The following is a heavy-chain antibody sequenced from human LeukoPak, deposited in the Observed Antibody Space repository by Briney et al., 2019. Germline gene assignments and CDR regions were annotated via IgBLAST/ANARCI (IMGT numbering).Heavy chain of an antibody. V-gene: IGHV1-46*01. CDR3: ALAARYYYYGMDV. CDR1: GYTFTNYY. D-gene: IGHD6-6*01. Sequence: ASVKDSCKASGYTFTNYYMHWVRQAPGQGLEWMGIINPSGGSTSYAQKFQGRLTMTRDTSTSTVYMELSSLRSEDTAVYYCALAARYYYYGMDVWGQGTTVTVSS. CDR2: INPSGGST. J-gene: IGHJ6*02.